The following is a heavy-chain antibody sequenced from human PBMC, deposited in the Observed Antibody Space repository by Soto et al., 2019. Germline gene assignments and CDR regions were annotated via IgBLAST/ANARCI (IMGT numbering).Heavy chain of an antibody. CDR1: GGSVSSGDYY. V-gene: IGHV4-31*03. J-gene: IGHJ5*02. CDR3: ARARRFTSSWFWFDP. D-gene: IGHD6-13*01. CDR2: IYNTGSA. Sequence: PSETLSLTCTVSGGSVSSGDYYWSWIRQHPGKGLEWIGYIYNTGSADYNASLKSRLTMSVESCKNQFSMRLTSVTAADEAVYFCARARRFTSSWFWFDPWGQGTLVTVSS.